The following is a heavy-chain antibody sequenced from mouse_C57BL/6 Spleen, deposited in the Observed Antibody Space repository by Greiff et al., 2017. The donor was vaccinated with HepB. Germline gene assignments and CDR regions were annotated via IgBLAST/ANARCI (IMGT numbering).Heavy chain of an antibody. J-gene: IGHJ2*01. Sequence: QVTLKESGPGILQPSQTLSLTCSFSGFSLSTFGMGVGWLRHPSGKGLEWLAHICWDDDKYYNPARKSQLTISKDTSKNQVFLKIANVDTADTATYDSARSDYYCSSLDYWGQGTTLTVSS. CDR1: GFSLSTFGMG. D-gene: IGHD1-1*01. CDR3: ARSDYYCSSLDY. V-gene: IGHV8-8*01. CDR2: ICWDDDK.